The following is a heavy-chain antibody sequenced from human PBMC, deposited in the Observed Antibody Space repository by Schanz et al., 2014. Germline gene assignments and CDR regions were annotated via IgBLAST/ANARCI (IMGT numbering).Heavy chain of an antibody. CDR3: ARGGSVATIAPYTWFDP. CDR2: IYSRGSS. V-gene: IGHV4-4*07. D-gene: IGHD5-12*01. J-gene: IGHJ5*02. CDR1: GGSIRSYF. Sequence: QVQLQESGPGLLKPSETLSLTCTVSGGSIRSYFWSWIRQPAGKGLEWIGPIYSRGSSTYNPSLKSRVTIPIDTSNTHSPLKLNSVTAADTAVYYCARGGSVATIAPYTWFDPWGQGTLVTVSS.